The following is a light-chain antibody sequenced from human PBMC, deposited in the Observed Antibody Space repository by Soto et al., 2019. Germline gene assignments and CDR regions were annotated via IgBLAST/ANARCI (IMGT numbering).Light chain of an antibody. V-gene: IGKV3-15*01. Sequence: EIVMTQSPATLSVSPGDRATLSCRASHSVSNNLAWYQQKPGQTPRLLIYGASTRATGIPARFSGSGSVTNFTLTISSLQSEDFAVYYCQQYGSLSWTFGQGTKVDIK. CDR1: HSVSNN. J-gene: IGKJ1*01. CDR2: GAS. CDR3: QQYGSLSWT.